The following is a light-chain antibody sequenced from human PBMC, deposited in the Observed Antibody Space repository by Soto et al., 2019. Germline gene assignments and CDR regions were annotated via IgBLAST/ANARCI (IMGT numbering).Light chain of an antibody. V-gene: IGKV3-11*01. CDR3: QQRSNWWT. CDR2: DAS. J-gene: IGKJ1*01. Sequence: EIVLTQSPATLSLSPGERATLSCRASQSVSSYLAWYQQKPGQAPRLLIYDASNRATGIPARFSGSGSGTDLTLTISSLEPDDVGVYYCQQRSNWWTFGQGTKVEIK. CDR1: QSVSSY.